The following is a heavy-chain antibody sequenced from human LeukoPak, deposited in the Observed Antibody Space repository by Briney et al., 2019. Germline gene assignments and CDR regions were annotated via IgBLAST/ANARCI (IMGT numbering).Heavy chain of an antibody. CDR3: ARGELGDSSGFSFFDY. J-gene: IGHJ4*02. D-gene: IGHD3-22*01. CDR2: VIAIFGRV. CDR1: RGTFSSYG. Sequence: SVKVSCKASRGTFSSYGISWVRQAPGQGLEWMGGVIAIFGRVKYGQKFQGRDTITTDESTSTAYMELSSLTSEDTGVYYCARGELGDSSGFSFFDYWGQGTLVTVSS. V-gene: IGHV1-69*05.